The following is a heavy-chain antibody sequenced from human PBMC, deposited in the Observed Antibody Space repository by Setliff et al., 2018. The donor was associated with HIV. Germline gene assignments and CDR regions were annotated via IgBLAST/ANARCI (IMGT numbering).Heavy chain of an antibody. D-gene: IGHD6-13*01. CDR3: AKNLYSSRWSPLDY. CDR1: GFTFSSYV. CDR2: IRNDGSDK. V-gene: IGHV3-30*02. Sequence: PGESLKISCAASGFTFSSYVMHWVRQAPGKGLEWVAYIRNDGSDKYAAVSLRGRFTISRDNSKNTLYLQMNSLRTEDTAVYFCAKNLYSSRWSPLDYWGQGTLVTAPQ. J-gene: IGHJ4*02.